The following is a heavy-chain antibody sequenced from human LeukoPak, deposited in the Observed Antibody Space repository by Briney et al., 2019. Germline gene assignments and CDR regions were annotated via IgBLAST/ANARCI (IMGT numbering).Heavy chain of an antibody. J-gene: IGHJ4*02. CDR2: VNSDVTST. CDR3: AGGGFSGFDR. V-gene: IGHV3-74*01. Sequence: PGGSLRLSCAASQSTFYSYWMHWVRQVPGKGLAWVSRVNSDVTSTSYADSVKGRFTVSRGNTKNTLYLQMDSLRVDDTAVYYCAGGGFSGFDRWGQGIVVTVSS. D-gene: IGHD4-23*01. CDR1: QSTFYSYW.